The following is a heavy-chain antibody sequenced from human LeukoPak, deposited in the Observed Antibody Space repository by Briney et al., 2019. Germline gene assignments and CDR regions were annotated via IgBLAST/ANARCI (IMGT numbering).Heavy chain of an antibody. CDR2: INSDGSST. D-gene: IGHD4-17*01. V-gene: IGHV3-74*01. CDR3: ARDFKTYGLDS. Sequence: GGSLRLSCAASGFTFSRYWMHWVRQAPGKGLVWVSRINSDGSSTTYVDSVKGRFTISRDNAKNTLYLQVNSLRAEDTAVYYCARDFKTYGLDSWGRGTLVTVSS. CDR1: GFTFSRYW. J-gene: IGHJ4*02.